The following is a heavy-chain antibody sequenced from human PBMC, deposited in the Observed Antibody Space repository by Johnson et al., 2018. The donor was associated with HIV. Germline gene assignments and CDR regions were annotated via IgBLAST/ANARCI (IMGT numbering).Heavy chain of an antibody. CDR1: GFTVSTNY. J-gene: IGHJ3*01. CDR3: AQDFGSSSWHAFDV. Sequence: QVQLVESGGGLVQPGGSLRLSCASGFTVSTNYMSWVRQAPGKGLEWVAVARFDEVSKYYIDSVKGRFTISRDNSKNTLYLQMNNLRAEDTSVYYCAQDFGSSSWHAFDVWGQGTMVTVSS. CDR2: ARFDEVSK. V-gene: IGHV3-30*02. D-gene: IGHD6-13*01.